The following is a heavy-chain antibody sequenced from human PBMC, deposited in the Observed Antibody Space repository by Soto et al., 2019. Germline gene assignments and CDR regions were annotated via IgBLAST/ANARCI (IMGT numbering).Heavy chain of an antibody. CDR1: GGTFSSYA. CDR2: IIPIFGTA. CDR3: SGLIVASGPPHSRRCGYGMDV. J-gene: IGHJ6*02. Sequence: QVQLVQSGAEVKKPGSSVKVSCKASGGTFSSYAISWVRQAPGQGLEWMGGIIPIFGTADYAQKFQGRVTITADEPXXIAYMVRISPRTEETAVYDWSGLIVASGPPHSRRCGYGMDVWGQGTRVTVSS. D-gene: IGHD5-12*01. V-gene: IGHV1-69*12.